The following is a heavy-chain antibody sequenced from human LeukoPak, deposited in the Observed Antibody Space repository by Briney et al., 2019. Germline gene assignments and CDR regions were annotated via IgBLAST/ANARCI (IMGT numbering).Heavy chain of an antibody. CDR1: GFTFSSYW. J-gene: IGHJ4*02. D-gene: IGHD2-15*01. CDR3: ARDRRSGGSSYYFDY. CDR2: IKQDGSEK. V-gene: IGHV3-7*04. Sequence: GGSLRLSCAASGFTFSSYWMSWVRQAPGKGLEWVTNIKQDGSEKYYVDSVKGRFTISRDNAKNSLYLQMNSLRAEDTAVYYCARDRRSGGSSYYFDYWGQGTLVTVSS.